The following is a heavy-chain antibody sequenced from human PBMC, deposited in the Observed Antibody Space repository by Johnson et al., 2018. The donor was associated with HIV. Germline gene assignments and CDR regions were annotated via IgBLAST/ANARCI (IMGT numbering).Heavy chain of an antibody. CDR3: ASKIVVVPGGVGTFDI. Sequence: QVQLVESGGGVVQPGRSLRLSCAASGFTFSNYAMHWVRQAPGQGLEWVSVLYSGGNTYYADSVRGRFTISRDTSKNTLYLQMSSLKVEDTAVYYCASKIVVVPGGVGTFDIWGQGTMVTVSS. CDR1: GFTFSNYA. J-gene: IGHJ3*02. V-gene: IGHV3-30*14. CDR2: LYSGGNT. D-gene: IGHD3-22*01.